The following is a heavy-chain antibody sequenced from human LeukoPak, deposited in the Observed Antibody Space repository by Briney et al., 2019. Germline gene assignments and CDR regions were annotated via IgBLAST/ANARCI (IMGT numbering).Heavy chain of an antibody. CDR2: INPNSVGT. V-gene: IGHV1-2*02. CDR1: GYTFTGYY. Sequence: ASVKVSCKASGYTFTGYYMHWVRQAPGQGLEWMGWINPNSVGTNYAQKLQGRVTMTTDTSTSTAYMELRSLRSDDTAVYYCERDRREGTFDYWGQGTLVTVSS. J-gene: IGHJ4*02. CDR3: ERDRREGTFDY. D-gene: IGHD1-1*01.